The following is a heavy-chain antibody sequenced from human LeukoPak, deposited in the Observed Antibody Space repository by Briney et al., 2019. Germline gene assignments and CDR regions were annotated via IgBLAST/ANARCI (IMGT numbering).Heavy chain of an antibody. Sequence: PSETLSLTCTVSGGSVSSGSYYWSWIRQPPGEGLEWIGYIYYSGSTNYNPSLKSRVTISVDTSKNHFSLKLSSVTAADTAVYCCARDRPSGYSRGWYGSYWYFDLRGRGTLVTVSS. V-gene: IGHV4-61*03. CDR1: GGSVSSGSYY. CDR3: ARDRPSGYSRGWYGSYWYFDL. CDR2: IYYSGST. J-gene: IGHJ2*01. D-gene: IGHD6-19*01.